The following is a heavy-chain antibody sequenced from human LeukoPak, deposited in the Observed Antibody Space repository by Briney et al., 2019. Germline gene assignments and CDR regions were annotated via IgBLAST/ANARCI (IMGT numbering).Heavy chain of an antibody. Sequence: SETLSLTCTVSGGSVSSGSYYWSWIRQPPGKGLEWIGYIYHSGSTNYNPSLKCRVTISVDTSKNQFSLKLSSVTAADTAIYYCARGGCSGGSCPLDYWGQGTLVTASS. CDR2: IYHSGST. CDR3: ARGGCSGGSCPLDY. CDR1: GGSVSSGSYY. V-gene: IGHV4-61*01. J-gene: IGHJ4*02. D-gene: IGHD2-15*01.